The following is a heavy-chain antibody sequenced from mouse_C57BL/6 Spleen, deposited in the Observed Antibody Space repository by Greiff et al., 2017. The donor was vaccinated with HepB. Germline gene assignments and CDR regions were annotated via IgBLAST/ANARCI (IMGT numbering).Heavy chain of an antibody. V-gene: IGHV5-4*03. CDR3: ARAGDYYGSGYFDY. CDR1: GFTFSSYA. D-gene: IGHD1-1*01. Sequence: EVKLVESGGGLVKPGGSLKLSCAASGFTFSSYAMSWVRQTPEKRLEWVATISDGGSYTYYPDNVKGRFTISRDNAQNNLYLQMSHLKSEDTAMYYCARAGDYYGSGYFDYWGQGTTLTVSS. J-gene: IGHJ2*01. CDR2: ISDGGSYT.